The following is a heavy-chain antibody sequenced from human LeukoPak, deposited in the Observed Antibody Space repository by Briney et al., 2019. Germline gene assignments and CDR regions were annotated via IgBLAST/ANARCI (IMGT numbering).Heavy chain of an antibody. D-gene: IGHD6-13*01. CDR1: RFSFANAW. V-gene: IGHV3-15*01. CDR2: IQSTADGGTT. J-gene: IGHJ6*02. Sequence: PGGSLRLSCAASRFSFANAWMTWVHQAPGEGLEWVGRIQSTADGGTTDYAAPVKGRFTISRDDSRNTVYLQMNNLKTEDTAVYYCTAKFKYGSRWTSRRSMDYYGLDVWGQGTTVTVSS. CDR3: TAKFKYGSRWTSRRSMDYYGLDV.